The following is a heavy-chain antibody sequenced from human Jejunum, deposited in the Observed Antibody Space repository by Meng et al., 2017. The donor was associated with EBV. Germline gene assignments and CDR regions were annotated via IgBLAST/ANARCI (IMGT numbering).Heavy chain of an antibody. J-gene: IGHJ4*02. D-gene: IGHD2-21*02. CDR1: GDPIDSRNW. CDR2: IYYSGST. V-gene: IGHV4-4*02. Sequence: QGQLQGSGPGLVNPSGTLSLPGAVSGDPIDSRNWWSWVRQSPERGLEWIGEIYYSGSTNYNPSLKSRVTILVDRSENHFSLHPSSVTAADTAVYYCVRGGDYCLVYWGQGTLVTVSS. CDR3: VRGGDYCLVY.